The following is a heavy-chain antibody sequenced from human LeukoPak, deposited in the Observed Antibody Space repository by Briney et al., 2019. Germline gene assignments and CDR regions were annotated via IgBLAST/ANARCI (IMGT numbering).Heavy chain of an antibody. V-gene: IGHV1-69*05. Sequence: SVKVSCKASGGTFSSYAISWVRQAPGQGLEWMGGIIPIFGTANYAQKFQGRVTITTDESTSTAYVELSSLRSEDTAVYYCARSPIGGGDFNPPDYWGQGTLVTVSS. J-gene: IGHJ4*02. D-gene: IGHD2-21*02. CDR1: GGTFSSYA. CDR2: IIPIFGTA. CDR3: ARSPIGGGDFNPPDY.